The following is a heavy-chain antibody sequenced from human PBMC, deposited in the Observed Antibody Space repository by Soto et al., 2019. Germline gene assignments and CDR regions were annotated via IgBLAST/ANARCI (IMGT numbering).Heavy chain of an antibody. CDR2: ISGSGGST. V-gene: IGHV3-23*01. J-gene: IGHJ4*02. CDR1: GFTFSSKA. Sequence: HPGGSLKLSCAASGFTFSSKAMSRVRQAPGKGLEWVSAISGSGGSTYYADSVKGRFTISRDNSKNTLYLQMNSLRAEDTAVYYCAKQPVSKLGYCSGGSCYNYYGGQGSLVMVSS. CDR3: AKQPVSKLGYCSGGSCYNYY. D-gene: IGHD2-15*01.